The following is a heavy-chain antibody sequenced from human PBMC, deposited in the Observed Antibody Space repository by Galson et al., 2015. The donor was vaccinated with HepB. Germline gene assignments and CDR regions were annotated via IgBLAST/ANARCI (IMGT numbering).Heavy chain of an antibody. V-gene: IGHV3-30*04. D-gene: IGHD3-10*01. CDR2: ISYDGSNK. CDR1: GFTFSSYA. CDR3: AKISIALFWVRGYGSGSPYDY. J-gene: IGHJ4*02. Sequence: SLRLSCAASGFTFSSYAMHWVRQAPGKGLEWVAVISYDGSNKYYADSVKGRFTISRDNSKNTLYLQMNSLRAEDTAVYYCAKISIALFWVRGYGSGSPYDYWGQGTLVTVSS.